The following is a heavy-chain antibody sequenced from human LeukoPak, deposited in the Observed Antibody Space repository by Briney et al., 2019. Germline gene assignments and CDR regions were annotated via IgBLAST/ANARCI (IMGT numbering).Heavy chain of an antibody. CDR2: ISGSGHDI. Sequence: GGSLRLSCAASGFTFSDSYMTWVRQAPGKGVEWVAYISGSGHDINYSDSVKGRFTISRDNAKNSLYLQMNSLRAEDTAVYYCARDVYDSSGFSGAFDIWGQGTMVTVSS. CDR1: GFTFSDSY. CDR3: ARDVYDSSGFSGAFDI. D-gene: IGHD3-22*01. V-gene: IGHV3-11*06. J-gene: IGHJ3*02.